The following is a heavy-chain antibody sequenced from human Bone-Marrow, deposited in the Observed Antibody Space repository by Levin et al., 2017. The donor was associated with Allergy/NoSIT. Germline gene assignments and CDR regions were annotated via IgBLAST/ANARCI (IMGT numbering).Heavy chain of an antibody. V-gene: IGHV3-23*01. Sequence: PGESLKISCTASESTFNTYAMTWVRQAPGKGLEWVSSISGSGGTTNYADSVKGRFTISRDNSKNTLYVQINSLRAEDTAVYYCAKGLWGSYFYGMDVWGQGTTVTVSS. CDR1: ESTFNTYA. J-gene: IGHJ6*02. CDR3: AKGLWGSYFYGMDV. CDR2: ISGSGGTT. D-gene: IGHD7-27*01.